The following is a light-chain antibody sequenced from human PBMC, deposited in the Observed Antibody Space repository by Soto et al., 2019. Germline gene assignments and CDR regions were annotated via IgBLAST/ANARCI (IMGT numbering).Light chain of an antibody. Sequence: DIQMTQSPSSLSASVGDRVTITCRASQSISTYLNWYQQKPGKAPKLLIHAASSLQSGVPSGFSGSGSGTDFTLTISSLQPEDVATYYCQQSYSTPYTFGQGTKLEIK. V-gene: IGKV1-39*01. CDR1: QSISTY. CDR3: QQSYSTPYT. J-gene: IGKJ2*01. CDR2: AAS.